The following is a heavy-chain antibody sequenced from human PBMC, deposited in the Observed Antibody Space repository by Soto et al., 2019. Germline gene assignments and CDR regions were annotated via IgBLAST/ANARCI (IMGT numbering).Heavy chain of an antibody. V-gene: IGHV3-23*01. CDR2: IYGGAGRT. Sequence: GGSLRLSCAASGFTFSTYTMNWVRQAPGKRLEWVSGIYGGAGRTVYADSVRGRFTISRDNSKNTLYLQMNSLSAEDTAVYYCAKKEGYGYGYHFDYWGQGTLVTVSS. D-gene: IGHD5-18*01. CDR3: AKKEGYGYGYHFDY. CDR1: GFTFSTYT. J-gene: IGHJ4*02.